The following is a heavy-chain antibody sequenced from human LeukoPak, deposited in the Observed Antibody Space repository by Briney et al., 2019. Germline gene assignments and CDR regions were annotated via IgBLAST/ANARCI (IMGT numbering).Heavy chain of an antibody. V-gene: IGHV3-33*06. CDR2: VWFDGTNK. D-gene: IGHD3-10*01. J-gene: IGHJ4*02. Sequence: PGGSLRLSCAASGFTFTNYGMHWVRQAPGKGLEWVAVVWFDGTNKYYADSVKGRFTISRDNSKNTLYLQMNSLRDVDTAVYYCAKASASCYRCYDYWGLGTLVTVSS. CDR1: GFTFTNYG. CDR3: AKASASCYRCYDY.